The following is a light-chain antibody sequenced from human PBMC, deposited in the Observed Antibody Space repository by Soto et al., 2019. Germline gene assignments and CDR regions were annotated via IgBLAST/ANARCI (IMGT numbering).Light chain of an antibody. CDR2: APS. V-gene: IGKV1-17*01. Sequence: DIQMTQSPSSLSASVGDRVTITCRAIQGIRNDLGWYQQKPGKAPKRLIYAPSSLQSGFPSRFSGSGSGAEVTLTTGSLQPEDFATYSCLQHNSYLWTFGQGTKVEIK. CDR1: QGIRND. J-gene: IGKJ1*01. CDR3: LQHNSYLWT.